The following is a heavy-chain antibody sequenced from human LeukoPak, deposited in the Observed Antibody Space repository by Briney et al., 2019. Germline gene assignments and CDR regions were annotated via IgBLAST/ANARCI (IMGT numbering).Heavy chain of an antibody. D-gene: IGHD3-22*01. V-gene: IGHV3-23*01. Sequence: GGSLRLSCAASGFTFSSYARSWVRQAPGKGLEWVSAISGSGGSTYYADSVKGRFTISRDNSKNTLYLQMNSLRAEDTAVYYCAKPVNYYDSSGYLDYWGQGTLVTVSS. CDR2: ISGSGGST. J-gene: IGHJ4*02. CDR3: AKPVNYYDSSGYLDY. CDR1: GFTFSSYA.